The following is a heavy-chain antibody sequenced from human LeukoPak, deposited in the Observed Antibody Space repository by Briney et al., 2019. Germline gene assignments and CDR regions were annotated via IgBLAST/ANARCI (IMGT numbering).Heavy chain of an antibody. CDR3: AKGSGNSGSYVDN. V-gene: IGHV3-23*01. J-gene: IGHJ4*02. CDR1: GFTFSNYA. D-gene: IGHD6-19*01. CDR2: ISANAAGT. Sequence: GGSLRLSCAASGFTFSNYAMRWFRQAPGKGLEWVSSISANAAGTYYADSVSGRFTISRDNSKNTVYQQMNSLRGDDTAVYYSAKGSGNSGSYVDNWGQGTLVTVSS.